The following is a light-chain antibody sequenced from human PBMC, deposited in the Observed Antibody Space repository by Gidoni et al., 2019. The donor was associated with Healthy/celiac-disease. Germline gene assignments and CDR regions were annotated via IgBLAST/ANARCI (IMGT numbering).Light chain of an antibody. CDR3: QQRSNWPRRMYT. Sequence: EIVLTQSPATLSLSPGERATLSCSASQIVSSYLAWYQQKPGQAPRLLIYDASNRATGIPARFSGSGSGTDFTLTISSLEPEDFAVYYCQQRSNWPRRMYTFXXXTKLEIK. J-gene: IGKJ2*01. CDR1: QIVSSY. V-gene: IGKV3-11*01. CDR2: DAS.